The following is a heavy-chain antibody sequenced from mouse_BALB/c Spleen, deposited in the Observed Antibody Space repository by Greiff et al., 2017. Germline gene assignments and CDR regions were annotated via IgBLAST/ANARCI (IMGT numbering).Heavy chain of an antibody. CDR2: ISDGGSYT. CDR3: ARGGNYYGSSYGWYFDV. Sequence: EVKLMESGGGLVKPGGSLKLSCAASGFTFSDYYMYWVRQTPEKRLEWVATISDGGSYTYYPDSVKGRFTISRDNAKNNLYLQMSSLKSEDTAMYYCARGGNYYGSSYGWYFDVWGAGTTVTVSS. CDR1: GFTFSDYY. D-gene: IGHD1-1*01. J-gene: IGHJ1*01. V-gene: IGHV5-4*02.